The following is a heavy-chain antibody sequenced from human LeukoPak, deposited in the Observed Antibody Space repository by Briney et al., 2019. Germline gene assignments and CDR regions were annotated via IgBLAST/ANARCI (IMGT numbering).Heavy chain of an antibody. CDR1: GVSSNSLY. CDR3: ARNPRDSTGAYWIAFDI. V-gene: IGHV4-59*11. J-gene: IGHJ3*02. D-gene: IGHD3-22*01. CDR2: TYKSGSN. Sequence: PSETLSFTGTVSGVSSNSLYWGWLGPAPGKGLEGIVNTYKSGSNNYNPTLRSRVTVYLNTAENQFSLRLTSATAADTAVYYCARNPRDSTGAYWIAFDIWGQGTMVIVSS.